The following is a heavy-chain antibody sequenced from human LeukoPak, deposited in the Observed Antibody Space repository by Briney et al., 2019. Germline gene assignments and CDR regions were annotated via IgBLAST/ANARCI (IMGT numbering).Heavy chain of an antibody. Sequence: SVKVSCKVSGFTLTELSMHWVRQAPGKGLEWMGGLEPEESETIYAQEFQGRFTMTEDTSTDTAYMELSSLTSEDTAVYYCARAGGYCGRISCPYYFDYWGQGSLVAVSS. D-gene: IGHD2-15*01. J-gene: IGHJ4*02. V-gene: IGHV1-24*01. CDR1: GFTLTELS. CDR2: LEPEESET. CDR3: ARAGGYCGRISCPYYFDY.